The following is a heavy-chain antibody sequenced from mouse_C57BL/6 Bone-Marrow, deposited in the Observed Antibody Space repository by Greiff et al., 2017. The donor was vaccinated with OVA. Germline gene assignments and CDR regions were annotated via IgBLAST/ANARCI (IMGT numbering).Heavy chain of an antibody. D-gene: IGHD2-1*01. J-gene: IGHJ2*01. CDR2: ISNLAYSI. CDR3: ARLYGNYFFDY. CDR1: GFTFSDYG. V-gene: IGHV5-15*01. Sequence: EVMLVESGGGLVQPGGSLKLSCAASGFTFSDYGMAWVRQAPRKGPEGVAFISNLAYSIYYADTVTGRFTISRENAKNTLYLEMSSLRSEDTAMYYCARLYGNYFFDYWGQGTTLTVSS.